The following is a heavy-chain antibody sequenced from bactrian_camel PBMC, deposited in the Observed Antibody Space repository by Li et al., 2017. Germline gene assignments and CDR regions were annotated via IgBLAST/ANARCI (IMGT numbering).Heavy chain of an antibody. CDR2: IYTGTPST. Sequence: VQLVESGGGSVQAGGSLRLSCEASAGQNMYCMGWFRQAPGKEREAVATIYTGTPSTDYADSVKGRFTISRDRTKNIVYLQIDSLKPEDTAVYYCAADPPPCSYDVRDAYQYTHWGQGTQVTVS. CDR3: AADPPPCSYDVRDAYQYTH. J-gene: IGHJ4*01. V-gene: IGHV3S54*01. CDR1: AGQNMYC. D-gene: IGHD3*01.